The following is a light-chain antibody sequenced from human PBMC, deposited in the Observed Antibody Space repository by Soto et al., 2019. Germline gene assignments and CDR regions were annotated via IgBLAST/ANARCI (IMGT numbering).Light chain of an antibody. J-gene: IGLJ1*01. CDR3: SSYTDSSNYV. V-gene: IGLV2-14*02. CDR1: SSDFGNYNL. Sequence: QSALTQPASVSGSPGQSITISCTGTSSDFGNYNLVSWYQQHPGKVPKLILFEVNKRPSGVSNRFSGSRSGNTASLTISGLQAEDEADYYCSSYTDSSNYVFGTGTKLTVL. CDR2: EVN.